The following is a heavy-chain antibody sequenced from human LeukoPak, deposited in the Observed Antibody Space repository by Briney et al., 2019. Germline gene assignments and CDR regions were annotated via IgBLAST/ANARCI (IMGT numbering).Heavy chain of an antibody. D-gene: IGHD3-3*01. CDR3: ARGRQLRFLEWARNYYMDV. J-gene: IGHJ6*03. V-gene: IGHV1-18*04. CDR2: ISGFNGHT. Sequence: GASVKVSCKASGYTFSNYGMSWVRQAPGHGLEWMGWISGFNGHTKYSQKSQGRVTMTTDTSTSTAYMEVRSLRSEDTAVYYCARGRQLRFLEWARNYYMDVWGKGTTVTVSS. CDR1: GYTFSNYG.